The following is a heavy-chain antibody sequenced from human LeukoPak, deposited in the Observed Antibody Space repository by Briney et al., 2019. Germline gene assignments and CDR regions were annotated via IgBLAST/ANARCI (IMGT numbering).Heavy chain of an antibody. Sequence: GGSLRLSCAASGFTFSSYAMSWVRRAPGKGLEWVSAISGSGGSTYYADSVKGRFTISRDNSKNTLYLQMNSPRAEDTAVYYCAKVSSSSWWWFDPWGQGTLVTVSS. CDR1: GFTFSSYA. J-gene: IGHJ5*02. CDR2: ISGSGGST. V-gene: IGHV3-23*01. D-gene: IGHD6-13*01. CDR3: AKVSSSSWWWFDP.